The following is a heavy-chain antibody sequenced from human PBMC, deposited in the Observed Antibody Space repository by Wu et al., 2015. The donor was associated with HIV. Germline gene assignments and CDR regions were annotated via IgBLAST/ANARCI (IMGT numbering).Heavy chain of an antibody. CDR1: GYTFTGYY. CDR2: INPNSGGT. J-gene: IGHJ4*02. Sequence: QVQLVQSGAEVKKPGASVKVSCKASGYTFTGYYMHWVRQAPGQGLEWMGWINPNSGGTNYAQKFQGRVTMTRDTSISTAYMELSRLRSDDTAVYYCARAYNRYSRWLVRIFDFDYVGPGNAGHRLL. CDR3: ARAYNRYSRWLVRIFDFDY. V-gene: IGHV1-2*02. D-gene: IGHD6-19*01.